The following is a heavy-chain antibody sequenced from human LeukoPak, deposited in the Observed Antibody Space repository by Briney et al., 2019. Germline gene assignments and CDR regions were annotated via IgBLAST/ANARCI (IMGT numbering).Heavy chain of an antibody. CDR3: ARADHYYYYMDV. Sequence: ASVKVSCKASGYTFTGYYKHWVRQAPGQGLEWMGWINPNSGGTNYAQKFQGRVTMTRDTSISTAYMELSRLRSDDTAVYYCARADHYYYYMDVWGKGTTVTVSS. V-gene: IGHV1-2*02. J-gene: IGHJ6*03. CDR2: INPNSGGT. CDR1: GYTFTGYY.